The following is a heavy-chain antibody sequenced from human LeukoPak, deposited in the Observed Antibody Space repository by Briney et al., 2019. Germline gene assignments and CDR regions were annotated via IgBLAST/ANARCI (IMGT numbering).Heavy chain of an antibody. CDR1: GGTFSSYA. J-gene: IGHJ3*02. CDR2: IIPIFGTA. D-gene: IGHD3-16*02. V-gene: IGHV1-69*05. CDR3: AREMMITFGGVIVKEEI. Sequence: SVKVSCKAFGGTFSSYAISWVRQAPGQGLEWMGGIIPIFGTANYAQKFQGRVTITTDESTSTAYMELSSLRSEDTAVYFCAREMMITFGGVIVKEEIWGQGTMVTVPS.